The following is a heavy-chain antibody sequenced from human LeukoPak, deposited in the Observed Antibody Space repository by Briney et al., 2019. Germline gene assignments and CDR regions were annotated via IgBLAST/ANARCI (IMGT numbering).Heavy chain of an antibody. J-gene: IGHJ5*02. D-gene: IGHD3-3*01. CDR2: ISAYNGNT. CDR1: GYTFTSYG. V-gene: IGHV1-18*01. CDR3: AREGGYWSGYWGTSWFDP. Sequence: ASVKVSCKASGYTFTSYGISWVRQAPGQGLEWMGWISAYNGNTNYAQKLQGRVAMTTDTSTSTAYMELRSLRSDDTAVYYCAREGGYWSGYWGTSWFDPWGQGTLVTVSS.